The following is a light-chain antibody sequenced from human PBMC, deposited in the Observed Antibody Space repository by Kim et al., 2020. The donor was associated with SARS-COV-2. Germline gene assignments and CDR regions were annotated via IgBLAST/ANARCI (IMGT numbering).Light chain of an antibody. V-gene: IGLV3-1*01. CDR2: QDS. J-gene: IGLJ1*01. Sequence: SYELTQPPSVSVSQGQTASITCSGDKLGDKYASWYQQKPGQSPLLVIYQDSKRPSGIPERFSGSNSGNTATLTISGTQAMDEADYYCQAWDSSTGVFGTGTKVTVL. CDR1: KLGDKY. CDR3: QAWDSSTGV.